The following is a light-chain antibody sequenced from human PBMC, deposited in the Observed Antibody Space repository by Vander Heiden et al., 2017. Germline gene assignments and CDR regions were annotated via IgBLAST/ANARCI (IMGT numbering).Light chain of an antibody. CDR1: QNISNS. CDR3: QQGFNTPPSFT. Sequence: DIQMTQSPSSLSASVGDRVTITCRASQNISNSLNWYQQTPGKAPQLLIYGASTLQTGVPSRFSGSGSGTDFTLTIRSLQPEDFATYYCQQGFNTPPSFTFGPGTKVDIK. V-gene: IGKV1-39*01. J-gene: IGKJ3*01. CDR2: GAS.